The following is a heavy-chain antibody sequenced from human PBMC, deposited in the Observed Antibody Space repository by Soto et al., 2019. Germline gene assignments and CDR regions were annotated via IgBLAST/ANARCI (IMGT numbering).Heavy chain of an antibody. Sequence: SETLSLTCTISGGSISVYYWSWIRQPPGQALEWIGYIYDSGSPYHNPSLRSRVIISADTSKNQISLKLTSATAADTAVYYCARGVGSSPPRYWGRGTLVTVSS. V-gene: IGHV4-59*01. J-gene: IGHJ4*02. D-gene: IGHD1-26*01. CDR2: IYDSGSP. CDR3: ARGVGSSPPRY. CDR1: GGSISVYY.